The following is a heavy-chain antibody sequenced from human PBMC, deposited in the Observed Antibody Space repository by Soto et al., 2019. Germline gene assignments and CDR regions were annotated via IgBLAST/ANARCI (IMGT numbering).Heavy chain of an antibody. CDR3: TKDSYSYITVVRFDY. D-gene: IGHD2-2*01. J-gene: IGHJ4*01. CDR2: IKSKTDGWTP. V-gene: IGHV3-15*07. CDR1: GFTFSNAW. Sequence: GGSLRLSCAASGFTFSNAWINWVRQAPVNGLEFVGRIKSKTDGWTPDYSAPVKGRFSISRDYSKNIVYLQINSLKTEDTGIYCCTKDSYSYITVVRFDYWGHGTLVTVSS.